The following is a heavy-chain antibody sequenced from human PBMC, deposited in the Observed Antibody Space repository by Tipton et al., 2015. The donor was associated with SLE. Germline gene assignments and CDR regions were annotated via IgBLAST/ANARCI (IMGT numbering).Heavy chain of an antibody. CDR3: ARGTLEGPLDMDV. V-gene: IGHV4-59*01. Sequence: LRLSCSVSGDSIGSDYWNWIRQPPGKGLEWIGYIYHSGSTSYNPSLKSRVTISIDTSKTHFSLKLSSVTPADTAVYYCARGTLEGPLDMDVWGKGTTVTVSS. CDR1: GDSIGSDY. CDR2: IYHSGST. J-gene: IGHJ6*03.